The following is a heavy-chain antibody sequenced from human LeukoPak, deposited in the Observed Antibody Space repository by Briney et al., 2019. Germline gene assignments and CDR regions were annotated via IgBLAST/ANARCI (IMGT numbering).Heavy chain of an antibody. Sequence: GGSLRLSCAASGFAFSSYAMSWVRQAPGKGLEWVSSISSSSRYIYYVDSVKGRFTISRDNAKNSLSLQMNSLRAEDTAVYYCARGGSSSSLGDYWGQGTLVTVPS. CDR1: GFAFSSYA. CDR3: ARGGSSSSLGDY. CDR2: ISSSSRYI. D-gene: IGHD6-6*01. V-gene: IGHV3-21*01. J-gene: IGHJ4*02.